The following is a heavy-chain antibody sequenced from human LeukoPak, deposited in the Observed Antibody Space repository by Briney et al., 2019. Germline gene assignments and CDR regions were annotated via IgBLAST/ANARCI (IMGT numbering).Heavy chain of an antibody. V-gene: IGHV3-48*03. CDR3: ATLQKEPYDYVWGSYRD. CDR2: ISSSGSTI. J-gene: IGHJ4*02. D-gene: IGHD3-16*02. CDR1: GFTFSSYE. Sequence: GGSPRLSCAASGFTFSSYEMNWVRQAPGKGLEWVSYISSSGSTIYYADSVKGRFTISRDNAKNSLYLQMDSLRAEDTAVYYCATLQKEPYDYVWGSYRDWGQGTLVTVSS.